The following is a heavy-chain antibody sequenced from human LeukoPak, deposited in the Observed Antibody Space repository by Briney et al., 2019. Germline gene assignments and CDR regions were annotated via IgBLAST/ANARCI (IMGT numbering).Heavy chain of an antibody. CDR2: MFYSGST. CDR1: GGSISSTSYY. V-gene: IGHV4-39*07. CDR3: VTHSGTGSSWFDP. J-gene: IGHJ5*02. D-gene: IGHD3-10*01. Sequence: PSETLSLTCTVSGGSISSTSYYWGWIRQPPGKGLEWIGSMFYSGSTYYKPSLKSRVTISIDMSKNQFSLNLRSVTAADTAVYYCVTHSGTGSSWFDPWGQGTLVTVSS.